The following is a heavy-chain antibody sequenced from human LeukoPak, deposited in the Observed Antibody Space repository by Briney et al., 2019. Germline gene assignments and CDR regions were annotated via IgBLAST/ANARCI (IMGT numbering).Heavy chain of an antibody. CDR1: GYTFTSYY. CDR3: ARDRGDSGGRGYDILTGYYKGRRYYMDV. V-gene: IGHV1-46*01. J-gene: IGHJ6*03. D-gene: IGHD3-9*01. CDR2: INPSGGST. Sequence: ASVKVSCKASGYTFTSYYMHWVRQAPGQGLEWMGIINPSGGSTSYAQKFQGRVTMTRDMSTSTVYMELSSLRSEDTAVYYCARDRGDSGGRGYDILTGYYKGRRYYMDVWGKGTTVTVSS.